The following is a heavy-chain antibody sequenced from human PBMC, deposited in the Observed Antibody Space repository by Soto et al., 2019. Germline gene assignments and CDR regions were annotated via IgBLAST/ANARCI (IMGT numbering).Heavy chain of an antibody. J-gene: IGHJ4*02. CDR2: LNTYNGNT. CDR1: GYDFNNYG. V-gene: IGHV1-18*01. Sequence: QVHLVHSGAEVKKPGASAKVSCKASGYDFNNYGISWALQAPGLGLEWMGWLNTYNGNTNYAQKFKGRVTMTTDTSTPTSHMDLRSLRTDDTAVYYCDRAQTPTESAYWGQGTLVPVSS. CDR3: DRAQTPTESAY.